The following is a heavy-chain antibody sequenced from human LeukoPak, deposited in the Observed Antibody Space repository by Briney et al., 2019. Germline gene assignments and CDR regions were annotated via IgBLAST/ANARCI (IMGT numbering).Heavy chain of an antibody. CDR1: GGSFSGYY. CDR3: ARGLTIRD. CDR2: INHSGST. J-gene: IGHJ4*02. D-gene: IGHD3-10*01. V-gene: IGHV4-34*01. Sequence: SETLSLTCAVYGGSFSGYYWSWIRQPPGKGLEWIGEINHSGSTNYNPSLKSRVTISVDTSKNQFSLKLSSVTAADTAVYYCARGLTIRDWGLGTLVTVSS.